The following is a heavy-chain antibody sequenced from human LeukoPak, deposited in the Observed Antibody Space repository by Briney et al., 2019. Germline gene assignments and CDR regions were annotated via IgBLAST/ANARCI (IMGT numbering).Heavy chain of an antibody. CDR3: ARDQKYLYGSGRPHYMDV. V-gene: IGHV3-11*04. Sequence: GGSLRLSCAASGFIISDYYMNWIRQAPGKGLEWVSYISSSGSTMYYADYVRGRFTISWDSTNNSLYLEMNSLRDEGTAVYCARDQKYLYGSGRPHYMDVWGKGTTVIVSS. J-gene: IGHJ6*03. D-gene: IGHD3-10*01. CDR2: ISSSGSTM. CDR1: GFIISDYY.